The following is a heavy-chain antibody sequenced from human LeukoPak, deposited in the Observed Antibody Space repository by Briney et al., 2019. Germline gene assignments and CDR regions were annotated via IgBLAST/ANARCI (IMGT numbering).Heavy chain of an antibody. V-gene: IGHV5-51*01. CDR1: GYTFSNYW. CDR2: INPSISET. CDR3: ARLDSGGYYFVPY. J-gene: IGHJ4*02. Sequence: GKSLKISCETSGYTFSNYWIGWVRQISGKGLEWMGIINPSISETRYTPSFQGQVTISADKSISTAYLQWSSLRASDTAMYYCARLDSGGYYFVPYWGQGTLVTVSS. D-gene: IGHD3-22*01.